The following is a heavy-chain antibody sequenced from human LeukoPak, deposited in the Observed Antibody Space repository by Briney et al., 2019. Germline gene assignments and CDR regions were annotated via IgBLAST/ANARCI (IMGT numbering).Heavy chain of an antibody. Sequence: GEPLKISCKGSGYSFNSHWIGWVRQMPGKGLEWMGIFHPGDSESRYSPSFQGQVTMSADQTITTAYLQWNSLKASDTAMYFCARTIAFYYDSSSYMDFWGQGALVTVSS. J-gene: IGHJ4*02. CDR2: FHPGDSES. D-gene: IGHD3-22*01. CDR3: ARTIAFYYDSSSYMDF. CDR1: GYSFNSHW. V-gene: IGHV5-51*01.